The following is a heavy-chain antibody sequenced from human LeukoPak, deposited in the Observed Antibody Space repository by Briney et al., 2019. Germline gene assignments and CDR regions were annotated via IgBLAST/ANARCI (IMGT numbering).Heavy chain of an antibody. J-gene: IGHJ4*02. CDR3: ARVRNYYFDY. V-gene: IGHV3-53*01. CDR1: GFTFSSYS. D-gene: IGHD4-11*01. CDR2: IYSGGST. Sequence: GGSLRLSCAASGFTFSSYSMNWVRQAPGKGLEWVSVIYSGGSTYYADSVKGRFTISRDNSKNTLYLQMNSLRAEDTAVYYCARVRNYYFDYWGQGTLVTVSS.